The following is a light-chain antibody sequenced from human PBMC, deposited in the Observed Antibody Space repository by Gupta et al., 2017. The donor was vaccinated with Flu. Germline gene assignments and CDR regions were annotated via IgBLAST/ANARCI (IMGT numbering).Light chain of an antibody. CDR1: SSNIGSHT. J-gene: IGLJ3*02. CDR2: KNN. V-gene: IGLV1-44*01. Sequence: QSVLSQPPSACGSPAPRVLTPSSGRSSNIGSHTVSWYQQHPGPAPKPLLYKNNKRPSGVPARFSGSKSGTSASLAISGLQAEDEADYYCAAWDNSLLRVFGGGTKVTVL. CDR3: AAWDNSLLRV.